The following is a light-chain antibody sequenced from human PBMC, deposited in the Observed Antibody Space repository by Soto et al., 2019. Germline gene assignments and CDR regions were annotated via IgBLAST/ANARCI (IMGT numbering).Light chain of an antibody. V-gene: IGKV1-5*03. J-gene: IGKJ1*01. CDR2: EAS. CDR1: QSISSW. Sequence: DIQMTQSPSTLSASVGDRVTITCRASQSISSWLAWYQQKPGKAPKLLIYEASSLESGVPSRFSGSGSGTDFVLTISSLEPDDFAPYYCQQYNSYSWTFGQGTKVEIK. CDR3: QQYNSYSWT.